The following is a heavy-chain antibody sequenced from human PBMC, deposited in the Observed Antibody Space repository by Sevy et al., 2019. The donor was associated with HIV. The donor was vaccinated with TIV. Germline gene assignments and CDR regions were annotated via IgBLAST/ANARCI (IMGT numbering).Heavy chain of an antibody. J-gene: IGHJ6*02. D-gene: IGHD6-13*01. CDR3: AREVQQPGSGMDV. V-gene: IGHV1-3*01. Sequence: ASVKVSCKASGYTFTSYAMHWVRQAPGQRLEWMGWINAGSGNTKYSQKFQGRVTITRDKSASTAYMELSSLRSEDTAVYYCAREVQQPGSGMDVWGQGTTVTVSS. CDR1: GYTFTSYA. CDR2: INAGSGNT.